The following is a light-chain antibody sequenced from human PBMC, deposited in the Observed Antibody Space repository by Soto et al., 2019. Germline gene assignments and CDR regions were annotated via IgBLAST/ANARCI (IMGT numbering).Light chain of an antibody. V-gene: IGKV3-11*01. J-gene: IGKJ5*01. CDR1: QSVSSH. CDR2: HAS. Sequence: DIVLTQSPATLSLSPGERATVSCMASQSVSSHLAWYQQKGGQAPRLLIYHASSRASGIPARFSGSGSGTDFTLTISSLEPEDFAVYYCQQGGNWPLTFGQGTRLEIK. CDR3: QQGGNWPLT.